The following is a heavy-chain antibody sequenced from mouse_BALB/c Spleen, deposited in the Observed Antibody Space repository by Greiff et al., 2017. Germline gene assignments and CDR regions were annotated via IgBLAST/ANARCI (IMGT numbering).Heavy chain of an antibody. J-gene: IGHJ3*01. CDR2: INPDSSTI. V-gene: IGHV4-1*02. CDR3: ARRDYYGRGFAY. CDR1: GFDFSRYW. D-gene: IGHD1-1*01. Sequence: EVKLLESGGGLVQPGGSLKLSCAASGFDFSRYWMSWVRQAPGKGLEWIGEINPDSSTINYTPSLKDKFIISRDNAKNTLYLQMSKVRSEDTALYYCARRDYYGRGFAYWGQGTLVTVSA.